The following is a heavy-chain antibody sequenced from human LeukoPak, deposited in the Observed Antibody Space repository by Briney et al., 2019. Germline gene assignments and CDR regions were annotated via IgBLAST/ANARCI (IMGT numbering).Heavy chain of an antibody. CDR1: GFTLSTYA. Sequence: GGSLRLSCAASGFTLSTYAMTWVRQAPGKGLEWVSTITGSGGSTYYADSVKGRFTISRDNSKNTLFLHMNSLRAEDTAVYYCAKGLSDSGTYYSPFDYWGQGTLFTVS. D-gene: IGHD1-26*01. CDR2: ITGSGGST. CDR3: AKGLSDSGTYYSPFDY. V-gene: IGHV3-23*01. J-gene: IGHJ4*02.